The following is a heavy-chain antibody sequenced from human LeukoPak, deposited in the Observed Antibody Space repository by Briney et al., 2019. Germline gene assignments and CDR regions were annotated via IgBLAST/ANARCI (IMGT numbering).Heavy chain of an antibody. CDR3: AKGARHSSSFGFTAADY. J-gene: IGHJ4*02. CDR2: TRYDGSNK. CDR1: GFTFSSYG. Sequence: GGSLRLSCAASGFTFSSYGMHWVRQAPGKGLEWVAFTRYDGSNKYYADSVKGRFTISRDNSKNTLYLQMKSLRAEDTAVYYCAKGARHSSSFGFTAADYWGQGTLVTVSS. D-gene: IGHD6-13*01. V-gene: IGHV3-30*02.